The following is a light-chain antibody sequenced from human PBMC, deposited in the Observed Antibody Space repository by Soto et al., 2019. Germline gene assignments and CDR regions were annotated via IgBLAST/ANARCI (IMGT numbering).Light chain of an antibody. CDR2: AAS. Sequence: DIQMTQSPSSVSASLGDRVTITCRASPGISSWLAWYQQKPGKAPKLLIYAASSLQSGVPSRFSGSGSGTDFTLTISSLQTEDFATYYCQLANSFLRVTFGAGTRLDIK. CDR1: PGISSW. J-gene: IGKJ3*01. V-gene: IGKV1-12*01. CDR3: QLANSFLRVT.